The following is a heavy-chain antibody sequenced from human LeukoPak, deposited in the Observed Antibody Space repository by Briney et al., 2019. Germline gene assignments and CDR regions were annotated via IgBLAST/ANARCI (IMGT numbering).Heavy chain of an antibody. D-gene: IGHD6-13*01. CDR3: ARGRIAAAVMDV. CDR2: INPNSGGT. J-gene: IGHJ6*03. Sequence: ASVKVSCKASGYTFTGYYMHWVRQAPGQGLEWMGWINPNSGGTNYAQKFQGRVTMTRDTSTSTVYMELSSLRSEDTAVYYCARGRIAAAVMDVWGKGTTVTISS. V-gene: IGHV1-2*02. CDR1: GYTFTGYY.